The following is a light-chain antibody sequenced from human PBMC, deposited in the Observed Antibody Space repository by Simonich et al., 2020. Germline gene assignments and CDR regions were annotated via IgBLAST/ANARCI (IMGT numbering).Light chain of an antibody. V-gene: IGLV2-14*01. Sequence: QSALTQPPSASGSPGQSVTISCTGTSSDVGGYNYVSWYQQHPGKAPKLMIYEVSKRPSGVSYRFSGSKSGNTASLTISGLQAEDEADYYCSSYTSSSTSVFGGGTKLTVL. CDR1: SSDVGGYNY. CDR3: SSYTSSSTSV. CDR2: EVS. J-gene: IGLJ3*02.